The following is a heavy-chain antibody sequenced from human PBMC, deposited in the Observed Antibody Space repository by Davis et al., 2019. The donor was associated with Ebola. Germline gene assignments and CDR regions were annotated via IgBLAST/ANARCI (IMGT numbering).Heavy chain of an antibody. CDR3: AKAAAAGTGVFDY. V-gene: IGHV3-9*01. CDR1: GFTFDDYA. D-gene: IGHD6-13*01. Sequence: SLKISCAASGFTFDDYAMHWVRQAPGKGLEWVSGITWNSGSIGYADSVKGRFTISRDNAKNSLYLQMNSLRAEDTALYYCAKAAAAGTGVFDYWCQGTLVTVSS. CDR2: ITWNSGSI. J-gene: IGHJ4*02.